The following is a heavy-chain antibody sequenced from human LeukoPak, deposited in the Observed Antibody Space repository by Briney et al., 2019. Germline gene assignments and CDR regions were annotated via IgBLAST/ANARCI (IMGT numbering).Heavy chain of an antibody. Sequence: GASVKVSCKASGYDFTSVGITWVRRAPGQGLEWMGWISPYNVNTRYAQKFQGRVAMTTDTSTTTAYMELRGLRFNDTAVYYCARAGSGSGWYFDYWGQGTLVTVSS. V-gene: IGHV1-18*01. CDR2: ISPYNVNT. CDR1: GYDFTSVG. CDR3: ARAGSGSGWYFDY. J-gene: IGHJ4*02. D-gene: IGHD6-19*01.